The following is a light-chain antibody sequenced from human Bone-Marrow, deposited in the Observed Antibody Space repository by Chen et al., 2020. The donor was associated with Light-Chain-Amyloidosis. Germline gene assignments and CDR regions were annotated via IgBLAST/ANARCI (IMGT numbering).Light chain of an antibody. J-gene: IGKJ2*01. CDR1: QSISSW. Sequence: DIQMTQSPSTLSASVGDRVTITCRASQSISSWLARYQQKPGKAPKLLIYDASSLESGVPSRFSGSGSGTEFTLTISSLQPDDFATYYCQQYKSYPPMYTFGQGTKLEIK. V-gene: IGKV1-5*01. CDR2: DAS. CDR3: QQYKSYPPMYT.